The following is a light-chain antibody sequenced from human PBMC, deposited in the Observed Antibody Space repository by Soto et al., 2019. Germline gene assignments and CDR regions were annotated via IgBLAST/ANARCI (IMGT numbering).Light chain of an antibody. CDR1: QTVSSGY. V-gene: IGKV3-20*01. CDR2: GAS. J-gene: IGKJ1*01. CDR3: QQYGSSPRT. Sequence: EVVLTQSPGTLSLSPGERATLSCRASQTVSSGYLAWYQQKPGQSPRLLIYGASSRATGIPARFSGSGSGTDFTLTISRLEPEDFAVYYCQQYGSSPRTLGQGTKVEIK.